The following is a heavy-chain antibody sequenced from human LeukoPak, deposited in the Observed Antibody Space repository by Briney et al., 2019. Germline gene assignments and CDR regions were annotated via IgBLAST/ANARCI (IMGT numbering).Heavy chain of an antibody. J-gene: IGHJ4*02. Sequence: AGGSLRLSCAASGFTFSSYSMNWVRQAPGKGLEWVSSISSSSSYIYYADSVKGRFTISRDNAKNSLYLQMNSLRAEDTAVYYCARVGGGSYYFDYWGQGTLVTVSS. V-gene: IGHV3-21*01. D-gene: IGHD1-26*01. CDR3: ARVGGGSYYFDY. CDR1: GFTFSSYS. CDR2: ISSSSSYI.